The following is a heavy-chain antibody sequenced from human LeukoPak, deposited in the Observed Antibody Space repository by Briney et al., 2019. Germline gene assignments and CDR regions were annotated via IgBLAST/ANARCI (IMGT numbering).Heavy chain of an antibody. V-gene: IGHV4-39*07. J-gene: IGHJ4*02. Sequence: SETLSLTCTVSSDSISSSGYYWGWIRQTPGKGLEWIGSINHGGITYYNPSLKSRVTISVDTSKNQFSLKLSSVTAADTAVYYCGRDRPTGYYDYWGQGILVTVSS. CDR2: INHGGIT. D-gene: IGHD3-10*01. CDR1: SDSISSSGYY. CDR3: GRDRPTGYYDY.